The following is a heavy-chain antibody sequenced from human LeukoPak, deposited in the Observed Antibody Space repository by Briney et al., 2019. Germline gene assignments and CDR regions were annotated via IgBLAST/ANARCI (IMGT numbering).Heavy chain of an antibody. D-gene: IGHD6-6*01. Sequence: SETLSLTCTVSGGSISNYYWSWIRQPPGKGLEWIGYIYYSGSTNYNPSLKSRVTISVDTSKNQFSLKLSSVTAADTAVYYCARVGLIAARPFIGDYYYYMDVWGKGTTVTISS. V-gene: IGHV4-59*01. J-gene: IGHJ6*03. CDR1: GGSISNYY. CDR3: ARVGLIAARPFIGDYYYYMDV. CDR2: IYYSGST.